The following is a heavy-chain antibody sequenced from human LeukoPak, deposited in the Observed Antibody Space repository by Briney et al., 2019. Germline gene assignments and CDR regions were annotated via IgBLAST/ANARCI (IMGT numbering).Heavy chain of an antibody. V-gene: IGHV1-18*01. CDR2: ISAYNGNT. D-gene: IGHD6-6*01. Sequence: ASVKVSCKASGYTFTSYGISWVRQAPGQELEWMGWISAYNGNTNYAQKLQGRVTMTTDTSTSTAYMELRSLRSDDTAVYYCARECSSSYCYYYYMDVWGKGTTVTVSS. CDR3: ARECSSSYCYYYYMDV. J-gene: IGHJ6*03. CDR1: GYTFTSYG.